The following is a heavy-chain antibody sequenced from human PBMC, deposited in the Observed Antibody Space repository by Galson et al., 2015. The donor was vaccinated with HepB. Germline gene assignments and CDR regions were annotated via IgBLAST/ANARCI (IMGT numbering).Heavy chain of an antibody. D-gene: IGHD3-16*01. CDR3: ARVLFGSWYFDL. J-gene: IGHJ2*01. Sequence: SETLSLTCTVSGGSISSYYWSWIRQPPGKRLEWIGYIYYSGSTNYNPSLKSRVTISVDTSKNQFSLKLSSVTAADTAVYYCARVLFGSWYFDLWGRGTLVTVSS. V-gene: IGHV4-59*01. CDR1: GGSISSYY. CDR2: IYYSGST.